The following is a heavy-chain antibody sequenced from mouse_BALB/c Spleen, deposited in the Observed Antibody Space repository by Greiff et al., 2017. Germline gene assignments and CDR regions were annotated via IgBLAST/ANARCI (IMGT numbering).Heavy chain of an antibody. CDR3: ARPLYYGNYGWFAY. Sequence: DVQLQESGAELVKPGASVKLSCTASGFNIKDTYMHWVKQRPEQGLEWIGRIDPANGNTKYDPKFQGKATITADTSSNTAYLQLSSLTSEDTAVYYCARPLYYGNYGWFAYWGQGTLVTVSA. CDR2: IDPANGNT. J-gene: IGHJ3*01. V-gene: IGHV14-3*02. CDR1: GFNIKDTY. D-gene: IGHD2-1*01.